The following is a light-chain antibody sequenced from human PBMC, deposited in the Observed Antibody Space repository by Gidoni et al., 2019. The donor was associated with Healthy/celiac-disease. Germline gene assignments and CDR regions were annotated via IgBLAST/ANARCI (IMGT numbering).Light chain of an antibody. J-gene: IGKJ4*01. V-gene: IGKV2-30*01. Sequence: DGVMTQSALSLPVTLGQPASLSCRPGQSVVNSHGNTYLTWYQQRPGQSPRRLIYKVSNRDSGVPDRFSGSGSGTEFTLKISRVEAEDVGVYYCMQGKHWPLTFGGGTKVEIK. CDR3: MQGKHWPLT. CDR1: QSVVNSHGNTY. CDR2: KVS.